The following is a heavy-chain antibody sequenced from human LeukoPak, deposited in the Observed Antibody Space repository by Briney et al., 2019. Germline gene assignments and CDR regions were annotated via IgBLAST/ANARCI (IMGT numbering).Heavy chain of an antibody. CDR1: GGSISSSSYY. D-gene: IGHD2-21*02. CDR2: IYYSGST. Sequence: SETLSLTCTVSGGSISSSSYYWGWIHQPPGKGLEWIGSIYYSGSTYYNPSLKSRVTISVDTSKNQFSLKLSSVTAADTAVYYCARQDCGGDCKYYYYYYMDVWGKGTTVTVSS. CDR3: ARQDCGGDCKYYYYYYMDV. V-gene: IGHV4-39*01. J-gene: IGHJ6*03.